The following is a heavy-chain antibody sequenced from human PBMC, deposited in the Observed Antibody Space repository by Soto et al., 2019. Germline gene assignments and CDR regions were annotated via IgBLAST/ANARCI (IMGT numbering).Heavy chain of an antibody. D-gene: IGHD2-2*01. CDR1: GFTFSSYW. CDR3: ARDRAPAALGGYYYGMDV. J-gene: IGHJ6*02. Sequence: EVQLVESGGGLVQPGGSLRLSCAASGFTFSSYWMSWVRQAPGKGLEWVANIKQDGSEKYYVDSVKGRFTISRDNAKNSLYLQMNSLRAEDTAVYYCARDRAPAALGGYYYGMDVWGQGTTVTVSS. V-gene: IGHV3-7*01. CDR2: IKQDGSEK.